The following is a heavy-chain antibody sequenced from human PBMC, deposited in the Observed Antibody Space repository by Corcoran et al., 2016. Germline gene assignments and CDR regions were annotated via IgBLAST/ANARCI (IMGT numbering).Heavy chain of an antibody. CDR3: ARGLRFLMGRIMDV. D-gene: IGHD3-3*01. J-gene: IGHJ6*02. CDR2: IIPIFGTA. V-gene: IGHV1-69*01. Sequence: QVQLVQSGAEVKKPGSSVKVSCKASGGTFSSYAISWVRQAPGQGLEWMGGIIPIFGTANYAQKFQGRVTITAEDSTSTAHMELSSLRSEDTAVYYCARGLRFLMGRIMDVWGQGTTVTVSS. CDR1: GGTFSSYA.